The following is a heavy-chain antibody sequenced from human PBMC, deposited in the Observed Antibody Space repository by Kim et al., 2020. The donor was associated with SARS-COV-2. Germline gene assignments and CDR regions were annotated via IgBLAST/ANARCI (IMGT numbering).Heavy chain of an antibody. CDR3: VRDSWGTHH. CDR2: TNHDGTLG. J-gene: IGHJ4*02. CDR1: GFTFSIYS. V-gene: IGHV3-74*01. D-gene: IGHD3-16*01. Sequence: GGSLRLSCAASGFTFSIYSMHWIRQAPGKGLEWVSLTNHDGTLGFYADSVKGRFTISRDNAKSILYLLRNSLRADDTAMYYGVRDSWGTHHWGQGTLVTVSS.